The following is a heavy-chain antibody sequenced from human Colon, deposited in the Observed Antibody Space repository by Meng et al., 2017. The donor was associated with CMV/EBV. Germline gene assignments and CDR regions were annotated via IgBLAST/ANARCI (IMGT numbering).Heavy chain of an antibody. CDR3: ARDPAGMVMPAARGYFDS. CDR2: ISGSGSNI. Sequence: GESLRLSCAASGFTFANYAMAWVRQAPGKGLEWVSYISGSGSNIRYADSVKGRFTISRDTSKNILYLQMNSLRAEDTAVYYCARDPAGMVMPAARGYFDSWGQGRLVTVSS. CDR1: GFTFANYA. J-gene: IGHJ4*02. D-gene: IGHD2-21*01. V-gene: IGHV3-23*01.